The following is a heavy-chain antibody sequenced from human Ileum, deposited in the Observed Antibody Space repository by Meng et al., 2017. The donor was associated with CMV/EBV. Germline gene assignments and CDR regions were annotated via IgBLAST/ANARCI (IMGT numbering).Heavy chain of an antibody. CDR1: GFTFSSYS. CDR3: ASPRVPTAIYYYYGMDV. J-gene: IGHJ6*02. D-gene: IGHD2-2*01. CDR2: ISSSSSNI. Sequence: GESLKISCAASGFTFSSYSMNWVRQAPGKGLEWVSSISSSSSNIYYADSVKGRFTISRDNAKNSLYLQMSSLRAEDTAVYYGASPRVPTAIYYYYGMDVWGQGTTVTVSS. V-gene: IGHV3-21*01.